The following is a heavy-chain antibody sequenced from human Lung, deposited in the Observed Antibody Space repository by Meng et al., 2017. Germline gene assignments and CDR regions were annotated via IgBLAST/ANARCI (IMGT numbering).Heavy chain of an antibody. D-gene: IGHD1-26*01. Sequence: QVQLQESGPGLVKPSGTPSLTCAVSGGSITSSTWWSWVRQTPGKGLEWFGEIFHSGSTNYNPPLESRVTISVDKPKNQFSLKVYSVTAADTATYYCARFDISSSGRGDYWGQGILVTVSS. CDR3: ARFDISSSGRGDY. J-gene: IGHJ4*02. CDR1: GGSITSSTW. V-gene: IGHV4-4*02. CDR2: IFHSGST.